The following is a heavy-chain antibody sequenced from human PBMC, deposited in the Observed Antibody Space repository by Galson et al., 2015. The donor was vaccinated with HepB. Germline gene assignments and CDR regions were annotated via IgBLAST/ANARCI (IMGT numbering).Heavy chain of an antibody. Sequence: SLRLSCAASGFTFSSYAMSWVRQAPGKGLEWVSAISGSGGSTYYADSVKGRFTISRDNSKNTLYLQMNSLRAEDTAVYYCAKVAEYYDFWSGYYSGWGQGTLVTVSS. J-gene: IGHJ4*02. CDR3: AKVAEYYDFWSGYYSG. CDR1: GFTFSSYA. V-gene: IGHV3-23*01. D-gene: IGHD3-3*01. CDR2: ISGSGGST.